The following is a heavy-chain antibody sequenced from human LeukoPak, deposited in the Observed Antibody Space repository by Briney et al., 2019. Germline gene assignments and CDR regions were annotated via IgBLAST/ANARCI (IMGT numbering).Heavy chain of an antibody. CDR1: GFTFISYT. J-gene: IGHJ4*02. Sequence: GGSLRLSCAASGFTFISYTMNWVRQAPGKGLEWVSYISSDSGAIYYADSVKGRFTISRDNAQKSLYLQMNSLRAEDTAVYYCARELAYWGQGALVTVSS. CDR2: ISSDSGAI. CDR3: ARELAY. V-gene: IGHV3-48*01.